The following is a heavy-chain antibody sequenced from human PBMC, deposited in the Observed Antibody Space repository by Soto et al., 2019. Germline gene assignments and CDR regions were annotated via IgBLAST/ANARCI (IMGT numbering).Heavy chain of an antibody. CDR1: GFTFSSYG. Sequence: PGGSLRLSCEASGFTFSSYGMHWVRQAPGKGLEWVAVIWYDGSNKYYADSVKGRFTISRDNSKNTLYLQMNSLRAEDTAVYYCARANRQWLINYFDYWGQGTLVTVSS. V-gene: IGHV3-33*01. CDR2: IWYDGSNK. D-gene: IGHD6-19*01. J-gene: IGHJ4*02. CDR3: ARANRQWLINYFDY.